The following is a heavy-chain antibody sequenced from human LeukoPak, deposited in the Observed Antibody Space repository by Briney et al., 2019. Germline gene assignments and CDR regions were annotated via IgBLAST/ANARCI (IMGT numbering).Heavy chain of an antibody. Sequence: PSETLSLTCTVSGGSISSYYWSWIRQPPGKGLEWIGYIYYSGSTNYNPSLKSRVTISVDTSKNQFSLKLSSVTAADTAVYYCARTVAKPYYFDRWGQGTLVTVSS. CDR2: IYYSGST. D-gene: IGHD4-23*01. CDR3: ARTVAKPYYFDR. CDR1: GGSISSYY. V-gene: IGHV4-59*01. J-gene: IGHJ4*02.